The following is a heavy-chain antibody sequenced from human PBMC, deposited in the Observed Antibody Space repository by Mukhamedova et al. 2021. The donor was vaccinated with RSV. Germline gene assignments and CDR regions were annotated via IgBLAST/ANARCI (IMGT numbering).Heavy chain of an antibody. Sequence: LGYMYYSGNSDYHPSLESRVTISIDSSNNQISLHLTSVTAADTAVYYCVRGTNWYFDLWGLGTLVTVSS. V-gene: IGHV4-59*09. J-gene: IGHJ2*01. CDR2: MYYSGNS. CDR3: VRGTNWYFDL.